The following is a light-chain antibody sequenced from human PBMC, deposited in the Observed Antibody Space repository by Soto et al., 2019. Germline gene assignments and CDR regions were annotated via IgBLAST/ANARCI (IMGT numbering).Light chain of an antibody. Sequence: QSALTQPASVSGSPGQSITISCTGTSSDVGGYNYVSWYQQHPGKAPKLMIYDVSNRPSGVSNRFSGSKSGNTASLTISGLQAEDEVDYYCGSYTSSSTPYVVFGGGTKLTVL. V-gene: IGLV2-14*01. J-gene: IGLJ2*01. CDR3: GSYTSSSTPYVV. CDR1: SSDVGGYNY. CDR2: DVS.